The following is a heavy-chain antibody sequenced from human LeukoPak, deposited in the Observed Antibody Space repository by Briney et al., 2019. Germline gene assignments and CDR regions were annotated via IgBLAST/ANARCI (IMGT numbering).Heavy chain of an antibody. J-gene: IGHJ6*03. CDR2: IYYSGST. Sequence: SETLSLTCTVSGGSISSYYWSWIRQPPGKGLEWIGYIYYSGSTNYNPSLKSRVTISVGTSKNQFSLKLSSVTAADTAVYYCARETYYYDSSGYYSYYYYYYMDVWGKGTTVTVSS. D-gene: IGHD3-22*01. CDR3: ARETYYYDSSGYYSYYYYYYMDV. CDR1: GGSISSYY. V-gene: IGHV4-59*01.